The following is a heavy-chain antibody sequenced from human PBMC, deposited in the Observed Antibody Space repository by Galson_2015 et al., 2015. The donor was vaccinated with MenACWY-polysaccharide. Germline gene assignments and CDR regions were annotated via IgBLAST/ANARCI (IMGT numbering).Heavy chain of an antibody. CDR2: IGGSGSNT. J-gene: IGHJ4*02. CDR3: ARVRYSTGKYQFDY. V-gene: IGHV3-23*01. D-gene: IGHD2-2*01. Sequence: SLRLSCAASGFTFSNYAMSWVRQAPGKELEWVSTIGGSGSNTHYADSVKGRSTISRDNSKNTLSLQMNSLRAEDTAVYYCARVRYSTGKYQFDYWGQGTLVAVSS. CDR1: GFTFSNYA.